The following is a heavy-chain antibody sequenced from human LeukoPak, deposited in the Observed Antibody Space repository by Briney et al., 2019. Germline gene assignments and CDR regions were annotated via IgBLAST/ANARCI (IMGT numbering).Heavy chain of an antibody. CDR2: ISSDGSST. V-gene: IGHV3-74*01. J-gene: IGHJ4*02. Sequence: GGSLRLSCAASGFTFSSYAMSWVRQAPGKGLVWVSRISSDGSSTSYADSVKGRFTISRDNAENTLYLQMNSLRAEDTAVYYCARTYYGGPYFDYWGQGTLVTVSS. CDR1: GFTFSSYA. D-gene: IGHD4-23*01. CDR3: ARTYYGGPYFDY.